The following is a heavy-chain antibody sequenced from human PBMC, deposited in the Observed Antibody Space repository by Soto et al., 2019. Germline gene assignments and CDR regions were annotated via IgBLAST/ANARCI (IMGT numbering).Heavy chain of an antibody. CDR3: ARFTVMRFGELSPNWFDP. Sequence: QVQLVQSGAEVKKPGSSVKVSCKASGGTFSSYAISWVRQAPGQGLEWMGGIIPIFGTANYAQKFQGRVTITADESTSTAYMELSSLRSEDTAVYYCARFTVMRFGELSPNWFDPWGQGTLVTVSS. D-gene: IGHD3-10*01. CDR1: GGTFSSYA. V-gene: IGHV1-69*12. J-gene: IGHJ5*02. CDR2: IIPIFGTA.